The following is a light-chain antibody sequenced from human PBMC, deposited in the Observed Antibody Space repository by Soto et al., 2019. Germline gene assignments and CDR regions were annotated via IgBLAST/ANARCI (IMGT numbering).Light chain of an antibody. J-gene: IGKJ4*01. CDR3: QQYNDLPLT. Sequence: IQLTQSPSSLSASVGYRVTITFRASQGISSYLAWYQQKPGKAPKLLIYAASTLQSGVPSRFSGSGSGTAFTFTITSLQPEDFATYYCQQYNDLPLTFGGGTKVDIK. V-gene: IGKV1-9*01. CDR2: AAS. CDR1: QGISSY.